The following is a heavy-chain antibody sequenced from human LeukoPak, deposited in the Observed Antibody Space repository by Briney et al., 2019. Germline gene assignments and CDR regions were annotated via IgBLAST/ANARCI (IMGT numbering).Heavy chain of an antibody. CDR3: ARGDFCSKSNCYLRPMDV. CDR1: GGSISDYY. V-gene: IGHV4-59*01. Sequence: SETLSLTCSVSGGSISDYYWNWIRQPPGKGLEWIGYIYYSGSTTYNPSLKSRVTMSVDTAKNQFSLKVRSVTAADTAVYYCARGDFCSKSNCYLRPMDVWGKGATVTVSS. J-gene: IGHJ6*03. CDR2: IYYSGST. D-gene: IGHD3-3*01.